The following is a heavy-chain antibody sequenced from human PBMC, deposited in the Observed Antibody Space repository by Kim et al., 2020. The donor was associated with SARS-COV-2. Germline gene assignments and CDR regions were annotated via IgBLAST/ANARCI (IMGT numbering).Heavy chain of an antibody. D-gene: IGHD2-8*01. CDR1: GYTFTNYD. J-gene: IGHJ4*02. CDR2: MSPSTGNT. Sequence: ASVKVSCKASGYTFTNYDINWVRQSTGQGLEWMGWMSPSTGNTGYAQKFQGRVTMTSSNSIDTAYMELSSLTSGDTAVYYCARYFNAFDYWGQGTLVTVSS. CDR3: ARYFNAFDY. V-gene: IGHV1-8*01.